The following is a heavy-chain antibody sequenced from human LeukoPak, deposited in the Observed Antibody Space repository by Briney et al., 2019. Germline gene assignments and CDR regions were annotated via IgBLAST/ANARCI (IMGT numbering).Heavy chain of an antibody. CDR3: ARDPPGADYSMYYFDY. D-gene: IGHD4-11*01. Sequence: PGRSLRLSCAASGFTFSSYAMHWVRQAPGKGLEWVAVISYDGSNKYYADSVKGRFTISRDNSKNTLYLQMNSLRAEDTAVYYCARDPPGADYSMYYFDYWGQGTLVTVSS. V-gene: IGHV3-30-3*01. CDR2: ISYDGSNK. CDR1: GFTFSSYA. J-gene: IGHJ4*02.